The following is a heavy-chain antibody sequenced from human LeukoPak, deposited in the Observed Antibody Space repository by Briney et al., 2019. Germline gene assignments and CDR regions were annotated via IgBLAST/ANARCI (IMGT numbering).Heavy chain of an antibody. CDR2: IIPIFGTA. CDR1: GYTFTSYA. CDR3: ARNRIWFGEFAAFDI. V-gene: IGHV1-69*06. J-gene: IGHJ3*02. D-gene: IGHD3-10*01. Sequence: ASVKVSCKASGYTFTSYAMNWVRQAPGQGLEWMGGIIPIFGTANYAQKFQGRVMITADKSTSTAYMELSSLRSEDMAVYYCARNRIWFGEFAAFDIWGQGTMVTVSS.